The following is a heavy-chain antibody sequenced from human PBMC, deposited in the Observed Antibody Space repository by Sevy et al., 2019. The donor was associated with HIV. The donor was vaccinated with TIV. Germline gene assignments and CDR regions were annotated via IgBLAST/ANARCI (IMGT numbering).Heavy chain of an antibody. D-gene: IGHD3-16*01. V-gene: IGHV3-15*01. CDR2: IKSKKDGGAT. CDR3: SSQGERY. CDR1: GFPFNKEW. J-gene: IGHJ4*02. Sequence: GGSLRLSCSASGFPFNKEWMSWVRQAPGKGLEWVGRIKSKKDGGATDDAAPANGRFTISRDDSKNTLYFQMNSLKIEDAGFYYCSSQGERYWGLGTLVTVSS.